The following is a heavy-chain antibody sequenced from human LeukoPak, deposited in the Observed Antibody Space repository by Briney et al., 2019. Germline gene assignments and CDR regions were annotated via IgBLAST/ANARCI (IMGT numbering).Heavy chain of an antibody. D-gene: IGHD3-22*01. CDR3: ARAPYYYDSSGYPQGGYYYYYMDV. J-gene: IGHJ6*03. Sequence: SVKVSCKAAGGTFSSYAISWVRQAPGQGLEWLGGIIPIFGTANYAQKFQGRVTITTDESTSTAYMELRSLRSEDTAVYYCARAPYYYDSSGYPQGGYYYYYMDVWGKGTTVTVSS. CDR2: IIPIFGTA. CDR1: GGTFSSYA. V-gene: IGHV1-69*05.